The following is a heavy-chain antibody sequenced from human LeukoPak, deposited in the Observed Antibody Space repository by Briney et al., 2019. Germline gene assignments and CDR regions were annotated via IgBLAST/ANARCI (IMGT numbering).Heavy chain of an antibody. J-gene: IGHJ3*02. CDR3: ARVATAAGIGDAFDI. V-gene: IGHV3-33*01. CDR1: GSTFSSYG. D-gene: IGHD6-13*01. CDR2: IWYDGSNK. Sequence: PGGSLRLSCAASGSTFSSYGMHWVRQAPGKGLEWVAVIWYDGSNKYYADSVKGRFTISRDNSKNTLYLQMNSLRAEDTAVYYCARVATAAGIGDAFDIWGQGTMVTDSS.